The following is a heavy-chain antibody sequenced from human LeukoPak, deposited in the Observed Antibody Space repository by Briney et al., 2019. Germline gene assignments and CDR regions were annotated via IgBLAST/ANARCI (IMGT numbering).Heavy chain of an antibody. V-gene: IGHV3-7*01. CDR3: ARAVDVADY. J-gene: IGHJ4*02. CDR1: GFIFTDHW. CDR2: IKEDESAK. Sequence: GGSLRLSCLASGFIFTDHWMSWVRQPPGKGLDWVANIKEDESAKFYADSVRGSSTISRDNAKNSVYLEMNNLRVEDTAVYYCARAVDVADYWGRGTLVTVSS. D-gene: IGHD3-16*01.